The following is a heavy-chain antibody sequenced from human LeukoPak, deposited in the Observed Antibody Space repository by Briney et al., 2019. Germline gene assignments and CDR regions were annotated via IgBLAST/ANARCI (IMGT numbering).Heavy chain of an antibody. J-gene: IGHJ4*02. D-gene: IGHD6-13*01. Sequence: PSETLSLTCTVSGGSISISNYYWAWMRQPPGKGLEWIGSINYSGGTYYNPSLRSRVTMSVDTSKNQFSLKVSSVTAADTAVYYCASYMVAADTKYYFDHWGQGTLVTVSS. CDR1: GGSISISNYY. CDR3: ASYMVAADTKYYFDH. CDR2: INYSGGT. V-gene: IGHV4-39*01.